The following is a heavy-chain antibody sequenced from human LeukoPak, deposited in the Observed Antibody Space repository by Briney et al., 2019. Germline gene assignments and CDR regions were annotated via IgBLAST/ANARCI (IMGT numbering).Heavy chain of an antibody. J-gene: IGHJ4*02. CDR2: IYYSGST. CDR1: GGSISSGDYY. V-gene: IGHV4-30-4*01. Sequence: PSQTLSLTCTVSGGSISSGDYYCSWISQPPGKGLEWIGYIYYSGSTYYNPSLKSRVTISVDTSKNQFSLKLSSVTAADTAVYYCARGYSSSWYDSPFFDYWGQGTLFTVSS. D-gene: IGHD6-13*01. CDR3: ARGYSSSWYDSPFFDY.